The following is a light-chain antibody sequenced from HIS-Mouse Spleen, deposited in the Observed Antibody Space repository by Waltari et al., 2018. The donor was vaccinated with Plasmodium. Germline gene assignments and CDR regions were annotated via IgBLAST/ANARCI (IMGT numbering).Light chain of an antibody. Sequence: EIVMTQSPATLSVSPGERATLSCRASQLFSSNLAWYQHKPGQAPRLLIYGASTRATGIPARFSGSGSGTEFTLTISSLQSEDFAVYYCQQYNNWSFTFGPGTKVDIK. CDR2: GAS. J-gene: IGKJ3*01. CDR1: QLFSSN. V-gene: IGKV3-15*01. CDR3: QQYNNWSFT.